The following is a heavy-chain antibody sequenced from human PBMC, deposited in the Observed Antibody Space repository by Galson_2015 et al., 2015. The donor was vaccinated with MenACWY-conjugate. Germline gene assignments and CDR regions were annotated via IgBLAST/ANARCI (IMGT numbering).Heavy chain of an antibody. CDR3: ATQVVDDFWSGHLYYYGMDV. D-gene: IGHD3-3*01. V-gene: IGHV1-24*01. J-gene: IGHJ6*02. Sequence: SVKVSCKVSGYTLTELSMHWVRQAPGKGLEWMGGFDPEDGETIYAQKFQGRVTMTEDTSTDTAYMELSSLRSEDTAVYYCATQVVDDFWSGHLYYYGMDVWGQGTTVTVSS. CDR2: FDPEDGET. CDR1: GYTLTELS.